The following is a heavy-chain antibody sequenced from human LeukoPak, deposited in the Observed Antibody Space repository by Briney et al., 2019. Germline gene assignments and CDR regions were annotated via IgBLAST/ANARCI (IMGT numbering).Heavy chain of an antibody. Sequence: ASVKVSCKASGYTFTNFGVSWVRQAPGQGLEWMGWISTYNGNTDYAHKIQGRVTMTTDTSTSAAYMELRSLSSDDTAVYYCARENYETYSMDIWGQGTTVIVSS. CDR2: ISTYNGNT. CDR1: GYTFTNFG. J-gene: IGHJ6*02. V-gene: IGHV1-18*01. CDR3: ARENYETYSMDI. D-gene: IGHD3-22*01.